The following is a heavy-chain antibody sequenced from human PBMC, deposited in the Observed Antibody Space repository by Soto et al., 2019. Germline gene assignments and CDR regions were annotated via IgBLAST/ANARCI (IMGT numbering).Heavy chain of an antibody. CDR3: ARFDYTKYLFDF. V-gene: IGHV1-18*04. D-gene: IGHD3-9*01. CDR2: ISTYRGDP. CDR1: GYAFTRYY. J-gene: IGHJ4*02. Sequence: ASGKVSCEASGYAFTRYYMHWLLQSPGQGLDWMGWISTYRGDPTYAQKLQGRVTMTTDSSTSTAYMELRSLRSDDTALYYCARFDYTKYLFDFWGQGTLVTVSS.